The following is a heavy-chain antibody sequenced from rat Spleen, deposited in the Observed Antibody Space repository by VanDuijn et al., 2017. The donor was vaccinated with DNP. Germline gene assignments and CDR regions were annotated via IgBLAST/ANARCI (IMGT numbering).Heavy chain of an antibody. CDR3: ASHDYSY. J-gene: IGHJ2*01. CDR2: ISPSGGST. D-gene: IGHD1-7*01. V-gene: IGHV5-19*01. Sequence: EVQLVESGGGLVQPGRSLKLSCAASGFTFSDYAMAWVLQAPTRGLEWVASISPSGGSTYYRDSVKGRFTISRNNAKNTLYLQMDSLRSEDTATYYCASHDYSYWGQGVMVTVSS. CDR1: GFTFSDYA.